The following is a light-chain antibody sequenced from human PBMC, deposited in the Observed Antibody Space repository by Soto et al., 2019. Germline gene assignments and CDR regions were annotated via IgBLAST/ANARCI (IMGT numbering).Light chain of an antibody. Sequence: QSVLTQPPSASGAPGQRVTISCSGSISNIGNNFVFWYKHLPGTAPKLVIDRNNQRPSGVPDRFSGSKSGTSASLSISGLRSEDEAAYYCAAWDDRLSGAVFGGGTQLTVL. CDR1: ISNIGNNF. CDR3: AAWDDRLSGAV. CDR2: RNN. V-gene: IGLV1-47*01. J-gene: IGLJ7*01.